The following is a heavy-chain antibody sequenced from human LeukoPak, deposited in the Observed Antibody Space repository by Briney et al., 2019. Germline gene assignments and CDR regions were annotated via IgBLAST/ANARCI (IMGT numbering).Heavy chain of an antibody. Sequence: ASVKVSCTASGYTFTSYAMHWVRQAPGQRLEWMGWINAGNGNTKYSQEFQGRVTITRDTSASTAYMELSSLRSEDMAVYYCARAEAAAAPRLFDYWGQGTLVTVSS. D-gene: IGHD6-13*01. CDR2: INAGNGNT. V-gene: IGHV1-3*03. CDR3: ARAEAAAAPRLFDY. CDR1: GYTFTSYA. J-gene: IGHJ4*02.